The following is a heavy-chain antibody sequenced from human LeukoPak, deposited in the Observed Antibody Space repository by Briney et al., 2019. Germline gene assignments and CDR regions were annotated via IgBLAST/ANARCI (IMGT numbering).Heavy chain of an antibody. CDR3: AREGPIGRGYSYGEYYFDY. CDR1: GGTFSSYA. V-gene: IGHV1-69*05. J-gene: IGHJ4*02. D-gene: IGHD5-18*01. Sequence: GASVKVSCKASGGTFSSYAISWVRQAPGQGLEWMGGIIPIFGTANYAQKFQGRVTITTDESTSTAYMELSSLRSEDTAVYYCAREGPIGRGYSYGEYYFDYWGQGTLVTVSS. CDR2: IIPIFGTA.